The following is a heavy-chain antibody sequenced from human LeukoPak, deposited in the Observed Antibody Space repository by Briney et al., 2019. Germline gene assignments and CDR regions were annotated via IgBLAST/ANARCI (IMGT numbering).Heavy chain of an antibody. D-gene: IGHD1-1*01. CDR1: GYSFTNYW. CDR2: INPSDSDT. V-gene: IGHV5-51*01. Sequence: KLGESLKISCKGSGYSFTNYWIAWVRQMPGRGLEWMGIINPSDSDTRYSPSFQGQVTISADKSISTAYPQWSSLKASDSAMYYCARAWNFDYWGQGTLVTVSS. CDR3: ARAWNFDY. J-gene: IGHJ4*02.